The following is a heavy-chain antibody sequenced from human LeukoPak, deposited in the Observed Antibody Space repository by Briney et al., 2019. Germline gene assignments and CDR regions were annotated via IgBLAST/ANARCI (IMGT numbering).Heavy chain of an antibody. CDR1: GFTFSSYA. D-gene: IGHD5-18*01. V-gene: IGHV3-30-3*01. Sequence: GGSLRLSCAASGFTFSSYAMHWVRQAPGKGLEWVAVISYDGSNKYYADSVKGRFTISRDNSKNTLYLQMNSLRAEDTAVYYCARTHLTYSYGPFGYWGQGTLVTGSS. CDR2: ISYDGSNK. CDR3: ARTHLTYSYGPFGY. J-gene: IGHJ4*02.